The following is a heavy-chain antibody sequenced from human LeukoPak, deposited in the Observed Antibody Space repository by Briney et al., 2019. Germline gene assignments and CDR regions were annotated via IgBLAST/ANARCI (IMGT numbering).Heavy chain of an antibody. CDR2: VDPEDGET. V-gene: IGHV1-69-2*01. D-gene: IGHD6-13*01. J-gene: IGHJ4*02. CDR3: ATLTGIAEGVNLLPVDY. Sequence: ASVKVSCTVSGYTFSDYYMHWVQQAPGKGLEWMGLVDPEDGETIYADKFQGRVTISADTSTDTAYMELSSLRSEDTAVYYCATLTGIAEGVNLLPVDYWGRGTLVTVSS. CDR1: GYTFSDYY.